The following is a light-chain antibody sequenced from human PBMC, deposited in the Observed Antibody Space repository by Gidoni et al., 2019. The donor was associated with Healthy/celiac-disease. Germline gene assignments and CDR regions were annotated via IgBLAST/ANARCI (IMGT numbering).Light chain of an antibody. Sequence: DIQMRQSPSSLSASVGDRVTITCRASQSIDSYLNWYQQKPGKAPKLLIYAASSLQSGVPSRFSGSGSGTDFTLTISSLQPEDSATYYCQQSYRTPETFXQXTKVEIK. CDR3: QQSYRTPET. CDR2: AAS. J-gene: IGKJ1*01. CDR1: QSIDSY. V-gene: IGKV1-39*01.